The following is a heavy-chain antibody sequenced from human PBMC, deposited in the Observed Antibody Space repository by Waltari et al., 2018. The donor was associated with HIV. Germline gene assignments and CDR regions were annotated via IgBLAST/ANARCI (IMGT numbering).Heavy chain of an antibody. V-gene: IGHV4-59*01. CDR2: IYYSGST. CDR3: ARTSGYDRPFDY. CDR1: GGSISSYY. D-gene: IGHD5-12*01. J-gene: IGHJ4*02. Sequence: VQLQESGPGLVKPSETLSLTCTVSGGSISSYYWSWIRQPPGKGLEWIGYIYYSGSTNYNPSLKSRVTISVDTSKNQFSLKLSSVTAADTAVYYCARTSGYDRPFDYWGQGTLVTVSS.